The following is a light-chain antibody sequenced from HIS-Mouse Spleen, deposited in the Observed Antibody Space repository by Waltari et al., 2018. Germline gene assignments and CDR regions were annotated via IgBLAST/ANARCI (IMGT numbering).Light chain of an antibody. CDR1: SSDVGGYNY. J-gene: IGLJ3*02. CDR3: SSYTSSSTWV. Sequence: QSALTQPRSVSGSPGQSVTIPCTGTSSDVGGYNYVSWYQQHPGKAPKLMIYDVSNRPSGVSNRFSGSKSGNTASLTISGLQAEDEADYYCSSYTSSSTWVFGGGTKLTVL. V-gene: IGLV2-14*03. CDR2: DVS.